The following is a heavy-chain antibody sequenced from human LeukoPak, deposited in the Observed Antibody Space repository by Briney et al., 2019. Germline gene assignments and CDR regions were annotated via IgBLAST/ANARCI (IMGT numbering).Heavy chain of an antibody. V-gene: IGHV4-59*01. CDR2: ISYSGST. J-gene: IGHJ3*02. CDR1: GGSISSYY. Sequence: SETLSLTCTVSGGSISSYYWSWIRQPPGKGLEWIGYISYSGSTNFNPSLKSRVTISVDTSKNQFSLKLSSVTAADTAVYYCARGRITMIVVVDAFDIWGQGTMVTVSS. D-gene: IGHD3-22*01. CDR3: ARGRITMIVVVDAFDI.